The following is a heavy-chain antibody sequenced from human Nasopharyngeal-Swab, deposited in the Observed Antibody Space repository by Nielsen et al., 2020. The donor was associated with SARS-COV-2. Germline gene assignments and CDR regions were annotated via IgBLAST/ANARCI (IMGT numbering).Heavy chain of an antibody. D-gene: IGHD2-8*01. CDR2: IKQDGSEK. V-gene: IGHV3-7*01. J-gene: IGHJ6*02. Sequence: GESLKISCAASGFTFSSYWMSWVRQAPGKGLEWVANIKQDGSEKYYVDSVKGRFTISRDNAKNSLYLQMNGLRAEDTAVYYCARDDIGYCTNGVCRAVGRYGMDVWGQGTTVTVSS. CDR1: GFTFSSYW. CDR3: ARDDIGYCTNGVCRAVGRYGMDV.